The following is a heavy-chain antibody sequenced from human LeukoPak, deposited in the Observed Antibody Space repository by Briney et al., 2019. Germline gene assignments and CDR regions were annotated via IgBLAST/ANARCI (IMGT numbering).Heavy chain of an antibody. D-gene: IGHD5-12*01. Sequence: ASVKVSCKASGYTFTSYDINWVRQATGQGLEWMGWMNPNSGNTGYAQKFQGRVTMTRNTSISTAYMELSRLRSDDTALYYCARGGYSDYDLDYWGRGTLVTVSS. CDR2: MNPNSGNT. CDR3: ARGGYSDYDLDY. V-gene: IGHV1-8*01. CDR1: GYTFTSYD. J-gene: IGHJ4*02.